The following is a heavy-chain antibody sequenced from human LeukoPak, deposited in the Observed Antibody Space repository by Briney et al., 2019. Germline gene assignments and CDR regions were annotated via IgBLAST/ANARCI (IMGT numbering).Heavy chain of an antibody. CDR1: GFTFSSYA. D-gene: IGHD5-18*01. Sequence: GGSLRVSCAASGFTFSSYAMSWVRQAPGKGLEWVSAISGSGGSTYYADSVKGRSTISRDNSKNTLYLQMNSLRAEDTAVYYCAKGEIQLWPQFEYWGEGTLVTVSS. CDR3: AKGEIQLWPQFEY. CDR2: ISGSGGST. J-gene: IGHJ4*02. V-gene: IGHV3-23*01.